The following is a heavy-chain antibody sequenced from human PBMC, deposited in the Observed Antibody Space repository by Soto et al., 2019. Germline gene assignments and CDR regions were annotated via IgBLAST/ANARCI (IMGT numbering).Heavy chain of an antibody. J-gene: IGHJ4*02. D-gene: IGHD4-17*01. V-gene: IGHV3-66*01. Sequence: GGSLRLSCAASGFTVSSNYMSWVRQAPGKGLEWVSVIYSGGSTYYADSVKGRFTISRDNSKNTLYLQMNSLRAEDTAVYYCARGTWDGDYYFDYWGQGTLVTVSS. CDR3: ARGTWDGDYYFDY. CDR1: GFTVSSNY. CDR2: IYSGGST.